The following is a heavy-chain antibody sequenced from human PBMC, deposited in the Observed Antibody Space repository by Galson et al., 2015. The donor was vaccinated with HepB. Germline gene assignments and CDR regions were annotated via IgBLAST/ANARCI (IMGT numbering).Heavy chain of an antibody. Sequence: SLRLSCAASGFTFSTYGMHWVRQAPGKGLEWVAVISYDGSNKYYADSVKGRFTISRDNSKNTLYLQMNSLRTEDTAVYYCAKQGGIVVVPTDGLPGVAEAPSELGFDYWGQGALVTVSS. D-gene: IGHD2-2*01. CDR2: ISYDGSNK. CDR1: GFTFSTYG. J-gene: IGHJ4*02. CDR3: AKQGGIVVVPTDGLPGVAEAPSELGFDY. V-gene: IGHV3-30*18.